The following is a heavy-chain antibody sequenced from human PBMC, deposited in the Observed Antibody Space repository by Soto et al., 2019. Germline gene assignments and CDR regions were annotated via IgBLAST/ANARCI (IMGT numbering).Heavy chain of an antibody. CDR2: ISSDGSSI. V-gene: IGHV3-74*01. J-gene: IGHJ4*02. CDR3: ARVGGGGSGSYFDS. D-gene: IGHD1-26*01. Sequence: GSLRLSCAASGFTLSSHWIHWVRQAPGKGLVWVSRISSDGSSIVYADSVKGRFTLSRDNAKDTLYLQMNSLRAEDTAVYYCARVGGGGSGSYFDSWGQGTLVTVSS. CDR1: GFTLSSHW.